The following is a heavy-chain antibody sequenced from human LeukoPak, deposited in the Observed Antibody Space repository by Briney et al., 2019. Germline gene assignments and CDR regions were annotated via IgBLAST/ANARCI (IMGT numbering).Heavy chain of an antibody. D-gene: IGHD2-2*01. V-gene: IGHV1-2*06. J-gene: IGHJ4*02. CDR1: GYTFTGYH. CDR3: ARDYCSSTSCLFDY. CDR2: INPNSGDT. Sequence: ASVKVSCKASGYTFTGYHMHWVRQAPGQGLEWMGRINPNSGDTNYAQKFQGRVAMTRDTSISTAFMELTRLRSDDTAVYYCARDYCSSTSCLFDYWGQGTLVTVST.